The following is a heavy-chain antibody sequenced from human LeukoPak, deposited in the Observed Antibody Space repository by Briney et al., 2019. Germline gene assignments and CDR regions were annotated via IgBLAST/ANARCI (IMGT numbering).Heavy chain of an antibody. Sequence: ASVKVSCKASGYTFTGYYMHWVRQAPGQGLEWMGWINPNSGGTNYAQKFQGRVTMTRDTAISTAYMELSRLRSDDTAVYYCARVHLSYCSSTSCYFLWFDHWGREPWSPSPQ. D-gene: IGHD2-2*01. CDR1: GYTFTGYY. V-gene: IGHV1-2*02. CDR3: ARVHLSYCSSTSCYFLWFDH. CDR2: INPNSGGT. J-gene: IGHJ5*02.